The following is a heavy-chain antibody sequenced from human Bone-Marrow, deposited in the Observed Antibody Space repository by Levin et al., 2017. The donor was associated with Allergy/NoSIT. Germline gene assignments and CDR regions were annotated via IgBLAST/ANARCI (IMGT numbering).Heavy chain of an antibody. Sequence: SETLSLTCVVSGVSISASNWWNWVRQSPGKGLEWIGEISHGWRTKYNPSLQSRVTISADKDKNQFSLELSSFTAADPALYYCSRPRVFRGVFITGAFDIWGQGTMVTVSS. CDR3: SRPRVFRGVFITGAFDI. CDR2: ISHGWRT. J-gene: IGHJ3*02. CDR1: GVSISASNW. D-gene: IGHD3-10*01. V-gene: IGHV4-4*02.